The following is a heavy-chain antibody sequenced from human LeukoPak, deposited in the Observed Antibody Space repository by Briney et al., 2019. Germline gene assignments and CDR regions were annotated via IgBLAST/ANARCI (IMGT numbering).Heavy chain of an antibody. D-gene: IGHD6-13*01. J-gene: IGHJ4*02. CDR2: IKHDESER. Sequence: GGSLRLSCAASGFTFSSYSMNWVRQAPGKGLEWVANIKHDESERHYVDSVKGRFTISRDNAKKSLYLQMNSLRVEDTAVYYCAREGITAAADYWGQGTLVTVSS. CDR3: AREGITAAADY. CDR1: GFTFSSYS. V-gene: IGHV3-7*01.